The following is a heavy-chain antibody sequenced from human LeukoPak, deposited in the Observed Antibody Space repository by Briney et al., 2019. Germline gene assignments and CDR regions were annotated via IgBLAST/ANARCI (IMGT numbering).Heavy chain of an antibody. V-gene: IGHV3-9*01. CDR3: AKDMGSGGLTAMVPDY. Sequence: PGRSLRLSCAASGFTFDDYAMHWVRQAPGKGLEWVSGISWNSGSIGYADSVKGRFTISRDNAKNSLYLQMNSLRAEDTALYYCAKDMGSGGLTAMVPDYWGQGTLVTVSS. CDR1: GFTFDDYA. CDR2: ISWNSGSI. J-gene: IGHJ4*02. D-gene: IGHD5-18*01.